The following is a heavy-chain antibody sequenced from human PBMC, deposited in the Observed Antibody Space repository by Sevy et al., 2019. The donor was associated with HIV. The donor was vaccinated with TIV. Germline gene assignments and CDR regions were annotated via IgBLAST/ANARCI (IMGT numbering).Heavy chain of an antibody. D-gene: IGHD6-13*01. CDR1: GGSFSGYY. CDR2: INHSGST. J-gene: IGHJ5*02. CDR3: ARVGVALRAAAVPTNWFDP. V-gene: IGHV4-34*01. Sequence: SETLSLTCAVYGGSFSGYYWSWIRQPPGKGLEWIGEINHSGSTNYNPSLKSRVTISVDTSKNQFSLKLSSVTAADTAVYYCARVGVALRAAAVPTNWFDPWGQGTLVTVSS.